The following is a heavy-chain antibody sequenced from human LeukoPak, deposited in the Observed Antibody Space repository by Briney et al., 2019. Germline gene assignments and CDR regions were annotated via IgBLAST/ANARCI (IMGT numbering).Heavy chain of an antibody. Sequence: SVKVSCKASGGTFSSYAISWVRQAPGQGLEWMGVIIPIFGTASYAQEFQGRVTITTGESTSTAYMELNSLRSEDTAVYYCARDLVAATGGDWGQGTLVTVSS. V-gene: IGHV1-69*05. CDR2: IIPIFGTA. D-gene: IGHD2-15*01. J-gene: IGHJ4*02. CDR1: GGTFSSYA. CDR3: ARDLVAATGGD.